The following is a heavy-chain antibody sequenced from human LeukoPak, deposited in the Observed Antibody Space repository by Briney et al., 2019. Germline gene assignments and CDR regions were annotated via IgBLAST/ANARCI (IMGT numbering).Heavy chain of an antibody. D-gene: IGHD2-2*02. CDR1: GGSISSYY. CDR2: IYYSGST. Sequence: SETLSLTCTVSGGSISSYYWSWIRQPPGKGLEWIGYIYYSGSTNYNPSLKSRVTISVDTSKNQFSLRLSSVTAADTAVYYCARRGVVVVPAAIRGPNSWFDPWGQGTLVTVSS. J-gene: IGHJ5*02. V-gene: IGHV4-59*01. CDR3: ARRGVVVVPAAIRGPNSWFDP.